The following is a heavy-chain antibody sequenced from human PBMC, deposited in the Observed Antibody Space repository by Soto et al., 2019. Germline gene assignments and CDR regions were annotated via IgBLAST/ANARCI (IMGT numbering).Heavy chain of an antibody. V-gene: IGHV4-34*01. CDR2: INHSGST. CDR1: GGSFSGYY. Sequence: PSETLSLTCAVYGGSFSGYYWSWIRQPPGKGLEWIGEINHSGSTNYNPSLKSRVTISVDTSKNQFSLKLSSVTAADTAVYYCASGIVVVPAALPNWFDPWGQGTLVTVSS. CDR3: ASGIVVVPAALPNWFDP. J-gene: IGHJ5*02. D-gene: IGHD2-2*01.